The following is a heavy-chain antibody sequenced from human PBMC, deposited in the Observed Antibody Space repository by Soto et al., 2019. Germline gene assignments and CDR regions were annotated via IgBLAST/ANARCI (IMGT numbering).Heavy chain of an antibody. D-gene: IGHD6-19*01. CDR3: ARVQYSSGWYDYYYYGMDV. Sequence: GGSLRLSCAASGFTFSSYAMHWVRQAPGRGLEWVAVISYDGSNKYYADSVKGRFTISRDNSKNTLYLQMNSLRAEDTAVYYCARVQYSSGWYDYYYYGMDVWGQGTTVTVSS. CDR1: GFTFSSYA. CDR2: ISYDGSNK. V-gene: IGHV3-30-3*01. J-gene: IGHJ6*02.